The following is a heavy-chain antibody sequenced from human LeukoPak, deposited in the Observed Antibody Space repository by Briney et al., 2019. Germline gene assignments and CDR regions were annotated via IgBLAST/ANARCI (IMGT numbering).Heavy chain of an antibody. CDR1: GFTFSSYG. CDR3: AKSSYYDASGYYREYYFDS. V-gene: IGHV3-30*18. CDR2: ISYDGSNK. Sequence: PGGSLRLSCVASGFTFSSYGIHWVRQAPGKGLEWVAVISYDGSNKYYTDSVKGRFTISRDKTKNTLYLQMNSLRAEDTAVYYCAKSSYYDASGYYREYYFDSWGQGTLVTVSS. D-gene: IGHD3-22*01. J-gene: IGHJ4*02.